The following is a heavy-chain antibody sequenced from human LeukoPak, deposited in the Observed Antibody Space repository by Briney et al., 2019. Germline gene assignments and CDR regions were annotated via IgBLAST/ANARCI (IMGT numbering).Heavy chain of an antibody. J-gene: IGHJ4*02. D-gene: IGHD3-10*01. CDR2: MYSGGST. CDR3: ASVTMVRGPHFDY. Sequence: PGGSLRLSCAASGFTVSSKYMSWVRQAPGKGLEWVSVMYSGGSTYYADSVEGRFTISRDSSKNTVYLQMSSLRAEDTDVYYCASVTMVRGPHFDYWGQGTLVTVSS. CDR1: GFTVSSKY. V-gene: IGHV3-53*01.